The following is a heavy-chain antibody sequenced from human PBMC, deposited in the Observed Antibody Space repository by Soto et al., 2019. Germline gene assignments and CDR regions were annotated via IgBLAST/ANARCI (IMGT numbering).Heavy chain of an antibody. J-gene: IGHJ6*02. V-gene: IGHV1-3*01. D-gene: IGHD4-4*01. CDR2: VNAGNGDT. Sequence: QVQLVQSGAEVKKPGASVKVSCKASGYTFSTYTMHWVRQAPGQRFEWMGWVNAGNGDTRYSQKFQGRVTITRDTFATTGYMELSSLTSEDTAVYYCARVVMTTVPASYYYGMDVWGQGTTVTVSS. CDR1: GYTFSTYT. CDR3: ARVVMTTVPASYYYGMDV.